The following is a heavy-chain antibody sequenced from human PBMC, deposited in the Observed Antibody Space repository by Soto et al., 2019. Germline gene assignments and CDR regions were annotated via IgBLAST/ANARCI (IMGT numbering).Heavy chain of an antibody. D-gene: IGHD2-2*02. CDR2: ISYDGSDK. CDR3: AKSPNFYCSSPNCYKFYFDF. CDR1: GFTFNTYG. J-gene: IGHJ4*02. Sequence: QEQLVESGGGVVQPGRSLRLSCAASGFTFNTYGMHWVRQAPGKGLEWVAVISYDGSDKYYADSVKGRFIISRVNSKNTLYLQMNSLRAEDTAIYYCAKSPNFYCSSPNCYKFYFDFWGQGALVTVSS. V-gene: IGHV3-30*18.